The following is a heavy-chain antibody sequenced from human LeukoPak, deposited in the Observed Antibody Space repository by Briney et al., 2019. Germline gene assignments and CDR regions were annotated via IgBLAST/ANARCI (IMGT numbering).Heavy chain of an antibody. Sequence: GGSLRLSCAASGFAFSSYSMNWVRQAPGKGLEWVSYISSSSSTIYYADSVKGRFTISRDNAKNSLYLQMNSLRAEDTAVYYCAKEATPWGQGTLVTVSS. D-gene: IGHD5-12*01. V-gene: IGHV3-48*01. CDR2: ISSSSSTI. J-gene: IGHJ5*02. CDR1: GFAFSSYS. CDR3: AKEATP.